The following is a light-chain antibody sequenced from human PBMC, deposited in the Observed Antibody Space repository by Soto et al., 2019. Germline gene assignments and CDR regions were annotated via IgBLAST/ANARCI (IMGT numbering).Light chain of an antibody. V-gene: IGKV3-15*01. J-gene: IGKJ2*01. CDR2: AAS. CDR3: QQSHNYMYT. Sequence: ELVMSQSPGTLSVSPGERVTLSCRASQSIRKNLAWYQKKPGQAPTLLIYAASTRATGVPARFSGSGSGTEFTLTISSLQSEDFATYYCQQSHNYMYTVGQGTKVDSK. CDR1: QSIRKN.